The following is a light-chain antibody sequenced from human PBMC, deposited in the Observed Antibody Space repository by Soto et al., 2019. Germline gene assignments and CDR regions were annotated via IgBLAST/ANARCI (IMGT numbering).Light chain of an antibody. CDR3: QQSYGTPPT. J-gene: IGKJ1*01. CDR1: QSISSY. Sequence: DIQMTQSPSSLSASVGDRVTITCRASQSISSYLNWYQQKPGKAPKLLIYAASSLQSGVPSRFSGSGSGTDFTLTTSSLQPEDFATYYCQQSYGTPPTFGQGTKVDIK. V-gene: IGKV1-39*01. CDR2: AAS.